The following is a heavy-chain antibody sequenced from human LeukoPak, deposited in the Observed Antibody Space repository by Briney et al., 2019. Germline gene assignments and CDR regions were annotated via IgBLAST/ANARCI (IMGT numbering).Heavy chain of an antibody. CDR1: GFTFSSYA. D-gene: IGHD6-19*01. Sequence: GGSLRLSCAASGFTFSSYAMSWVRQAPGKGLEWVSGISGSGGNTYYADSVKGRFTISRDSYKNTLYLHMNSLRAEDTAVYYCAKDAAYSSGLNFDYWGQGTLVTVSS. CDR3: AKDAAYSSGLNFDY. V-gene: IGHV3-23*01. J-gene: IGHJ4*02. CDR2: ISGSGGNT.